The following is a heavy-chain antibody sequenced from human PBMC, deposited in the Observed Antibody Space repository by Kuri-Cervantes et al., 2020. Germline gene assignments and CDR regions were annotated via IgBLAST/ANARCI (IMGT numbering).Heavy chain of an antibody. J-gene: IGHJ6*02. V-gene: IGHV4-34*01. CDR1: AGSFSDYY. CDR3: ARGRYCSSTSCYAGYYYYGMDV. Sequence: CAAYAGSFSDYYWSWIRQPPGKGLEWIGEINHSGSTNYNPSLKSRVTISVDTSKNQFSLKLSSVTAADTAVYYCARGRYCSSTSCYAGYYYYGMDVWGQGTTVTVSS. D-gene: IGHD2-2*01. CDR2: INHSGST.